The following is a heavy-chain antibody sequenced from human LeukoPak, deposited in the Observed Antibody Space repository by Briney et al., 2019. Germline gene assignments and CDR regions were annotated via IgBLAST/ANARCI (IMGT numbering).Heavy chain of an antibody. CDR1: GFTFSSYS. V-gene: IGHV3-48*01. Sequence: PGGSLRLSCVASGFTFSSYSMNWVRQAPGKGLEWVSYITSRSSTIYYADSVKGRFTISRDNAKNSLFLQMNSLRAEDTAVYYCARDPTRGSSWYFDLWGRGTVVTVSS. D-gene: IGHD5-12*01. J-gene: IGHJ2*01. CDR3: ARDPTRGSSWYFDL. CDR2: ITSRSSTI.